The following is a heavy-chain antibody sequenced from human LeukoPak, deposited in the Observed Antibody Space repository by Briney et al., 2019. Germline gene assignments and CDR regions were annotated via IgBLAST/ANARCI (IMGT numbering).Heavy chain of an antibody. CDR3: PRFSTIFLYVDAFDI. D-gene: IGHD3-3*01. J-gene: IGHJ3*02. Sequence: PGRSLRLSCAASGFTFDDYGMSWVRQAPGKGLEWVSGINWNGGSTGYADSVKGRFTISRDNAKKSLYLQMNRLRDEDPHLYYCPRFSTIFLYVDAFDIWGQGTMVTVSS. V-gene: IGHV3-20*04. CDR2: INWNGGST. CDR1: GFTFDDYG.